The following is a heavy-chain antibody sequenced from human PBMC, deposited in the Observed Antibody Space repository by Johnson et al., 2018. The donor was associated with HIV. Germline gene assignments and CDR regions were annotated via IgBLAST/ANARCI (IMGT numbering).Heavy chain of an antibody. D-gene: IGHD3-22*01. CDR3: ARPGVVVTPPDAFDI. V-gene: IGHV3-7*01. CDR2: IKQDGSEK. J-gene: IGHJ3*02. CDR1: GFSFSKYW. Sequence: EVHLVESGGGLVQPGGSLRVSCAASGFSFSKYWMTWVRQAPGKGLEWVANIKQDGSEKYYVDSVKGRFTIFRDNAENSLYLQMNSLRAEDTAVYYCARPGVVVTPPDAFDIWGQGTMVTVSS.